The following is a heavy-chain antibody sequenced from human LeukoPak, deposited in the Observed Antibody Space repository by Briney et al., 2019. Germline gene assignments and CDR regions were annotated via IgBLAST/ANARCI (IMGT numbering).Heavy chain of an antibody. CDR1: GFTFSSYG. V-gene: IGHV3-23*01. CDR3: AKDRWIAVAGTGYYYGMDV. D-gene: IGHD6-19*01. J-gene: IGHJ6*02. CDR2: ISGSGGST. Sequence: GGSLRLSCAASGFTFSSYGMHWVRQAPGKGLEWVSAISGSGGSTYYADSVKGRFTISRDNSKNTLYLQMNSLRAEDTAVYYCAKDRWIAVAGTGYYYGMDVWGQGTTVTVSS.